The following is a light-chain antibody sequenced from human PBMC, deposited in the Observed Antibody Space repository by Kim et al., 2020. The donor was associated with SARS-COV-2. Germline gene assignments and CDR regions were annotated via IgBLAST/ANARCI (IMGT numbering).Light chain of an antibody. CDR3: QSYDVSSHVV. CDR1: GGNIAGNQ. J-gene: IGLJ2*01. V-gene: IGLV6-57*03. CDR2: EHD. Sequence: KPVTLSCTRSGGNIAGNQVQWYQQRPCSVPSTVLYEHDQRPSGIPDRFSGSNDSCSNSASISISGLKTKDEADYYCQSYDVSSHVVFGGGTQLTVL.